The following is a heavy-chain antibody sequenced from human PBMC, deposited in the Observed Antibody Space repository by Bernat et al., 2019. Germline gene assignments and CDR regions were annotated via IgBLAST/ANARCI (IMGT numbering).Heavy chain of an antibody. D-gene: IGHD2-21*02. J-gene: IGHJ5*02. CDR3: ARIEGTYCGGDCYP. CDR2: ISGSGGST. Sequence: EVQLLESGGGLVQPGGSLRLSCAASGFTFSSYAMSWVRQAPGKGLEWVSAISGSGGSTYYAYSVKGRFTISRDNSKNTLYLQMNSLRAEDTAVYYCARIEGTYCGGDCYPWGQGTLVTVSS. V-gene: IGHV3-23*01. CDR1: GFTFSSYA.